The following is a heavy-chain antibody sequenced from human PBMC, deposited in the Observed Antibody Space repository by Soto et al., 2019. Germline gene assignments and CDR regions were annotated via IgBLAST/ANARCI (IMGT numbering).Heavy chain of an antibody. CDR3: EKDKPSAGSQWLVPI. V-gene: IGHV3-23*01. Sequence: EVQLLESGGGLVQPGGSLRLSCAASGFTFSSCAMTWVRQARGMGPQWVSAISDRGGSTYYADSVRGRFTISGDNPKNTFYMQLTSLRADDTAVYYCEKDKPSAGSQWLVPICGRGTMVAVSS. J-gene: IGHJ4*02. CDR2: ISDRGGST. D-gene: IGHD6-19*01. CDR1: GFTFSSCA.